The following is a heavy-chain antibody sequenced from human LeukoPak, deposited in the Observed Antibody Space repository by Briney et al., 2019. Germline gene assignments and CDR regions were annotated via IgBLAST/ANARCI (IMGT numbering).Heavy chain of an antibody. CDR1: GHTFTSYA. Sequence: ASVKVSCKASGHTFTSYAIQWVRQAPGQRLEWLGWINAANGKTKYSQKFQGRVTISRDTSASTAYMELRSLTSEDTAVYYCARDGAPGSHCSTTNCAIRWGLGTLVTVSS. J-gene: IGHJ4*02. V-gene: IGHV1-3*01. CDR2: INAANGKT. D-gene: IGHD2-2*01. CDR3: ARDGAPGSHCSTTNCAIR.